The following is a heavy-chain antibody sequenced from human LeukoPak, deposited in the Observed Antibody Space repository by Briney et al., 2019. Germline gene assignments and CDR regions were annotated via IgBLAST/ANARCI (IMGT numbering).Heavy chain of an antibody. CDR1: GFTLSSYG. CDR3: ARTPKTYSSGWFDY. J-gene: IGHJ5*01. V-gene: IGHV3-74*01. D-gene: IGHD6-19*01. CDR2: INSDGSST. Sequence: QPGGTLRLSCAASGFTLSSYGMSWVRQAPGKGLVWVSRINSDGSSTSYADSVKGRFTISRDNAKNTLYLQMNSLRAEDTAVYYCARTPKTYSSGWFDYWGQGTLVTVSS.